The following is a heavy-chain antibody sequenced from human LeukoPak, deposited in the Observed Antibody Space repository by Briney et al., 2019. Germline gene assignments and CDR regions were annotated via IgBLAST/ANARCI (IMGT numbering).Heavy chain of an antibody. V-gene: IGHV4-39*01. CDR3: ARRVSNWNDYYFDY. D-gene: IGHD1-20*01. CDR1: GGSISSSSYY. CDR2: IYYSGST. Sequence: SETLSLTCTVSGGSISSSSYYWGWIRQPPGKGLEWIGSIYYSGSTYHNPSLKSRVTISVDTSKNQFSLKLSSVTAADTAVYYCARRVSNWNDYYFDYWGQGTLVTVSS. J-gene: IGHJ4*02.